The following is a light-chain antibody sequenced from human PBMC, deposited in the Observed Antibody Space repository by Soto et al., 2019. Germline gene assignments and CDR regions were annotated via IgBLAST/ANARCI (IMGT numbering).Light chain of an antibody. CDR3: QAWDSNTGGV. Sequence: SYELTQPPSVSVSPGQTATITCSGDKLGDKYASWYQQKPGQSPVLVIYQDSKRPSGIPERFSASNSGNTATLTISGTQAMDEADYYCQAWDSNTGGVFGGGTKLTV. J-gene: IGLJ2*01. V-gene: IGLV3-1*01. CDR2: QDS. CDR1: KLGDKY.